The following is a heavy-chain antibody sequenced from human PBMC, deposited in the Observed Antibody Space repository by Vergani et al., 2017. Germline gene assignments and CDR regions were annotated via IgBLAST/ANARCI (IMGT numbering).Heavy chain of an antibody. Sequence: QVQLVQSGAEVKKPGSSVKVSCKASGYTFTSYYMHWVRQAPGQGLEWMGIINPSGGSTSYAQKFQGRVTMTRDTSTGTVYMELSSLRSEDTAVYYCAKGSGYCTNGVCPTEYFQHWGQGTLVTVSS. CDR2: INPSGGST. J-gene: IGHJ1*01. V-gene: IGHV1-46*03. CDR1: GYTFTSYY. D-gene: IGHD2-8*01. CDR3: AKGSGYCTNGVCPTEYFQH.